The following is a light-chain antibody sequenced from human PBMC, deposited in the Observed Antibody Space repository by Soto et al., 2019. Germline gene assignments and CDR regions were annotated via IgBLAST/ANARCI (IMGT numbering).Light chain of an antibody. J-gene: IGKJ3*01. CDR1: QSVSSSY. Sequence: EIVLTQSPGTLSLSPGERATLSCRASQSVSSSYLAWYQQKPGQAPRLLIYGASSRATGIPDRFSGSGSGTDFTLTISRLEPEDFAVNYCQQYGSSLFTFGPGTNVDIK. V-gene: IGKV3-20*01. CDR2: GAS. CDR3: QQYGSSLFT.